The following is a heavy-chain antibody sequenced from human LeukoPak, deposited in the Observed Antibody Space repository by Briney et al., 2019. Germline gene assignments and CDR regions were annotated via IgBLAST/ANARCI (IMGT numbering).Heavy chain of an antibody. Sequence: GGSLRLSCAASGFTVSTNYMSWVRQAPGKGLEWVSCISSSTSYIYYADSVRGRFTTSRDNAKNSLYLQMNSLRVEDTAVYYCARAPGYYGDPFDYWGQGTLVTVSS. CDR1: GFTVSTNY. D-gene: IGHD4-17*01. J-gene: IGHJ4*02. V-gene: IGHV3-21*01. CDR3: ARAPGYYGDPFDY. CDR2: ISSSTSYI.